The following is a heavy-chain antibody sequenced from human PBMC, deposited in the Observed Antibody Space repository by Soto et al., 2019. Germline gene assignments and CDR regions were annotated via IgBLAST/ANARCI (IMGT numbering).Heavy chain of an antibody. V-gene: IGHV3-7*01. CDR1: GLAFSTSW. CDR2: LKPDGSVK. Sequence: EVQLVESGGGLVQPGGSLRLSCGASGLAFSTSWMAWVRQAPGKGLEWVAELKPDGSVKTNVDAVRGRATISRDNAKNSVYLQMNSLRVEDTAIYYCARDPYSGAIDYWGRGTLVTVSP. CDR3: ARDPYSGAIDY. J-gene: IGHJ4*02. D-gene: IGHD2-15*01.